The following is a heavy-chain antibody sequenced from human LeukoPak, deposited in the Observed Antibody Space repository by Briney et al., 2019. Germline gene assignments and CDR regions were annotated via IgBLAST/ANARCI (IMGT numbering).Heavy chain of an antibody. CDR2: IYYSGST. CDR1: GGSISSYY. J-gene: IGHJ4*02. V-gene: IGHV4-59*01. Sequence: KPSETLSLTCTVSGGSISSYYWSWIRQPPGKGLEWIGYIYYSGSTNYNPSLKSRVTISVDTSKNQFSLKLSSVTAADTAVYYCARGPQWQVGGFDYWGQGTLVTVSS. D-gene: IGHD6-19*01. CDR3: ARGPQWQVGGFDY.